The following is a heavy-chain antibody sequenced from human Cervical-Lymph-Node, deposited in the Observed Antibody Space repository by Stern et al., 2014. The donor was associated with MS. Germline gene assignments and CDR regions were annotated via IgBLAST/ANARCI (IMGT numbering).Heavy chain of an antibody. V-gene: IGHV3-73*01. J-gene: IGHJ4*02. Sequence: VQLLESGGGLVQPGGSLKLSCAASGILFSGASMHWVRQPSGKGLEWIGRIRSKSNAYTTTYAASVKGRFTISRDDSKSTAYLQLNSLKTEDTAVYYCVSDGSGWKNWGQGTLVTVSS. D-gene: IGHD3-10*01. CDR3: VSDGSGWKN. CDR2: IRSKSNAYTT. CDR1: GILFSGAS.